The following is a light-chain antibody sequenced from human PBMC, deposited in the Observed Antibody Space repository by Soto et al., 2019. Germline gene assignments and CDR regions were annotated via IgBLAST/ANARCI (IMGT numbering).Light chain of an antibody. V-gene: IGKV3-20*01. Sequence: EIVLTQSPGTLSLSPGERATLSCRASQSVSSSYLAWYQQKPGQAPRLLIYAASRRATGIPDRFSGSGSGTDFTLTISRLEPEDFAVYYCQQYGSSPPITFGQGTRLEIK. CDR2: AAS. J-gene: IGKJ5*01. CDR1: QSVSSSY. CDR3: QQYGSSPPIT.